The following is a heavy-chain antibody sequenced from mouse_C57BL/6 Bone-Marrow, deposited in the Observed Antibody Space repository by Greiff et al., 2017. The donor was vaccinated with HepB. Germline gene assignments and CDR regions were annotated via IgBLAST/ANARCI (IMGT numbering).Heavy chain of an antibody. CDR1: GFTFSDFY. CDR3: ARDARLGPWFAY. CDR2: SRNKANDYTT. D-gene: IGHD4-1*01. J-gene: IGHJ3*01. Sequence: EVKLMESGGGLVQSGRSLRLSCATSGFTFSDFYMEWVRQAPGKGLEWIAASRNKANDYTTEYSASVKGRFIVSRDTSQSILYLQMNALRAEDTAIYYCARDARLGPWFAYWGQGTLVTVSA. V-gene: IGHV7-1*01.